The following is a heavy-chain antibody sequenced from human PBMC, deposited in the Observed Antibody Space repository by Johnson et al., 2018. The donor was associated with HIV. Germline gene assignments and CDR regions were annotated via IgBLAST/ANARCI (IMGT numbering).Heavy chain of an antibody. CDR2: ISWDGGST. D-gene: IGHD3-10*01. CDR1: GFTFDDYA. CDR3: AKGTVGGYYGSGSVAFDI. J-gene: IGHJ3*02. Sequence: EVQLVESGGVVVQPGGSLRLSCAASGFTFDDYAMHWVRQAPGKGLEWVSLISWDGGSTYYADSVKGRFTISRDNAKNSLYLQMNSLRAEDTALYYCAKGTVGGYYGSGSVAFDIWGQGTMVTVSS. V-gene: IGHV3-43D*03.